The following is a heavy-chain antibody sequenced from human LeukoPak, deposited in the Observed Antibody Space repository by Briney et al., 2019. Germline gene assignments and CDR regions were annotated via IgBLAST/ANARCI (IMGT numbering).Heavy chain of an antibody. V-gene: IGHV1-69*01. Sequence: GSSVKVSCKASGGTFSSYAISWVRQAPGLGLEWMGGIIPIFGTANYAQKFQGRVTITADESTSTAYMELSSLRSEDTAVYYCARMYYYDSSGPEGDYYYYGMDVWGQGTTVTVSS. CDR2: IIPIFGTA. CDR1: GGTFSSYA. D-gene: IGHD3-22*01. CDR3: ARMYYYDSSGPEGDYYYYGMDV. J-gene: IGHJ6*02.